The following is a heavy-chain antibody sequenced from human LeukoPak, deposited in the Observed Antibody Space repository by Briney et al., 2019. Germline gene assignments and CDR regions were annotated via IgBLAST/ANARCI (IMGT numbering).Heavy chain of an antibody. J-gene: IGHJ3*02. CDR2: IYPGDSET. V-gene: IGHV5-51*01. Sequence: GESLKISCKGSGYNFANYWIGWVRQVPGKGLEWMGNIYPGDSETRYSPSFQGQVTISADKSISTAYLQWSSLKASDTAMYYCARRRDERGYKDIFDIWGQGTMVTVSS. CDR3: ARRRDERGYKDIFDI. D-gene: IGHD5-18*01. CDR1: GYNFANYW.